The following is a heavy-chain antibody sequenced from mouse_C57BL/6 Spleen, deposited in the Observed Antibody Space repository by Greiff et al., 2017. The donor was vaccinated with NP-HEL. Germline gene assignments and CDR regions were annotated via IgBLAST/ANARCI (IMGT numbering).Heavy chain of an antibody. CDR3: TRVSSDWFAY. V-gene: IGHV5-9-1*02. Sequence: DVQLVESGEGLVKPGGSLKLSCAASGFTFSSYAMSWVRQTPEKRLEWVAYISSGGDYIYYADTVKGRFTISRDNARNTLYLQMSSLKSEDTAMYYCTRVSSDWFAYWGQGTLVTVSA. J-gene: IGHJ3*01. CDR1: GFTFSSYA. CDR2: ISSGGDYI.